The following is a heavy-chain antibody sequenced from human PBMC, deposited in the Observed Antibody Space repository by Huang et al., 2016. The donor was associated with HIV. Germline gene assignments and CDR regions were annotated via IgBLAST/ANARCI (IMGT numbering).Heavy chain of an antibody. J-gene: IGHJ4*02. CDR3: ATGFDVFFDF. CDR1: EYTLTELS. V-gene: IGHV1-24*01. CDR2: FDPEIGET. Sequence: QVQLVQSRAEVKKPGASVKVSCKVSEYTLTELSIHWVRQPPGKGLEWMGGFDPEIGETIYAQKFQRRVTMTEDTSTETAFMELSGLRPEDTAVYYCATGFDVFFDFWGQGTLVTVSS. D-gene: IGHD3-9*01.